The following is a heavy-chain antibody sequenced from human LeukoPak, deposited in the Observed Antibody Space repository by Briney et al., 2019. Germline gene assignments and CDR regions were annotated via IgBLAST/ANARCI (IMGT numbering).Heavy chain of an antibody. Sequence: SETLSLTCTVSGGSISSGGYYWNWIRQHPGKGLEWIGYIYNSGRTHTRPSLKSRVTISVDTSKKQLSLKLRYVTAADTAVYYCARGAKMATRGFDYWGQGTLVTVSS. J-gene: IGHJ4*02. CDR3: ARGAKMATRGFDY. CDR2: IYNSGRT. V-gene: IGHV4-31*03. CDR1: GGSISSGGYY. D-gene: IGHD5-12*01.